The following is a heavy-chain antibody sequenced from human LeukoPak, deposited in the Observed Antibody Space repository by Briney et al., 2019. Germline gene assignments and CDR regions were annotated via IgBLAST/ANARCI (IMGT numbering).Heavy chain of an antibody. CDR1: GYTFTSYG. Sequence: ASVKVSCKASGYTFTSYGISWVRQAPGQGLEWMGWISAYNGNTKYSQKFQGRVTITRDTSASTAYMELSSLRSEDTAVYYCASGGVVTRAFDIWGQGTMVTVSS. V-gene: IGHV1-18*01. D-gene: IGHD4-23*01. CDR2: ISAYNGNT. J-gene: IGHJ3*02. CDR3: ASGGVVTRAFDI.